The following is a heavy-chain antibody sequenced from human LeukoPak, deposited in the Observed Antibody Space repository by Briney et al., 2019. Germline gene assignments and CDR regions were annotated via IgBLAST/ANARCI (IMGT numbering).Heavy chain of an antibody. CDR2: MYHSGST. V-gene: IGHV4-39*01. CDR1: GGSISSSSYY. Sequence: PSETLSLTCTVSGGSISSSSYYWGWIRQPPGKGLEWSGSMYHSGSTYYNPSLKSRVTISVDTSKSQFSLKLSSVTAADTAVYYCARHFDPNYGGYSAFDYWGQGTLVTVSS. CDR3: ARHFDPNYGGYSAFDY. J-gene: IGHJ4*02. D-gene: IGHD4-23*01.